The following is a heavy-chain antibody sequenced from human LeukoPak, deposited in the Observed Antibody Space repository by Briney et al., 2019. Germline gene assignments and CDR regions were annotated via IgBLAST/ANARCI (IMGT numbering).Heavy chain of an antibody. Sequence: PSETLSLTCSVSGASIDSGDSGGYYWAWLRQPPGKGLEWIGSVYYSGSLKYNPSLKGRVSIPRDMSKNQFFLNLNSVNATDTAVYYCARRDYAAWFDPWGQGTLVTVSS. V-gene: IGHV4-39*07. J-gene: IGHJ5*02. D-gene: IGHD4/OR15-4a*01. CDR3: ARRDYAAWFDP. CDR1: GASIDSGDSGGYY. CDR2: VYYSGSL.